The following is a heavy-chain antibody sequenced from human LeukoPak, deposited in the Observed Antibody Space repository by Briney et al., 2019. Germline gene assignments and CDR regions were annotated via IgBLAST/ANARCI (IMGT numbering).Heavy chain of an antibody. D-gene: IGHD1-26*01. CDR1: GFTFSDYY. CDR3: ARRTMGATADY. J-gene: IGHJ4*02. Sequence: GGSLRLSCAASGFTFSDYYMSWIRQAPGKGREWVSYIRGSRSSSYTNCADSVKGRFTISRDNAKNSLYLQMNSLRAEDTAVYYCARRTMGATADYWGQGTLVTVSS. V-gene: IGHV3-11*06. CDR2: IRGSRSSSYT.